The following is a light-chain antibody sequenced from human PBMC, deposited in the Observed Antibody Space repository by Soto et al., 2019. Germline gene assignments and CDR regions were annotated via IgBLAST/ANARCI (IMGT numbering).Light chain of an antibody. Sequence: QSVLTQSPSASASLGASVKLTCTLSSGHSSYAIAWHQQQPEKGPRYLMKLNSDGSHSKGDGIPDLFSGSSSGAERYLTIPSLQSEDEADYYLQTWVTGIRVFGGGTKLTVL. CDR2: LNSDGSH. CDR3: QTWVTGIRV. V-gene: IGLV4-69*01. J-gene: IGLJ3*02. CDR1: SGHSSYA.